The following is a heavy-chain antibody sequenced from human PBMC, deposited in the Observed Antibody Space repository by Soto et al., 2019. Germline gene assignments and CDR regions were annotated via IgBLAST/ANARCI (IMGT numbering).Heavy chain of an antibody. V-gene: IGHV1-18*01. CDR2: ISAYNGNT. Sequence: GASVKVSCKASGYTFTSYGISWVRQAPGQGLEWMGWISAYNGNTNYAQKLQGRVTMTTDTSTSAAYMELRSLRSDDTAVYYCACLGSYYKRDYFDYWGQGTLVTVSS. D-gene: IGHD3-10*01. J-gene: IGHJ4*02. CDR1: GYTFTSYG. CDR3: ACLGSYYKRDYFDY.